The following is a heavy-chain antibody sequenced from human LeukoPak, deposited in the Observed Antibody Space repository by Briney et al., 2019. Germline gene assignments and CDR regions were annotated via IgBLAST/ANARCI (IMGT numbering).Heavy chain of an antibody. J-gene: IGHJ4*02. V-gene: IGHV3-30*02. Sequence: PGGSLRLSCAASGFTFSSYGVHWVRQAPGKGLEWVAFIRYDGSNKYYADSVKGRFTISRDNSKNTLYLQMNSLRAEDTAVYYCAKGGVPVEMATIEMWGQGTLVTVSS. CDR3: AKGGVPVEMATIEM. CDR2: IRYDGSNK. D-gene: IGHD5-24*01. CDR1: GFTFSSYG.